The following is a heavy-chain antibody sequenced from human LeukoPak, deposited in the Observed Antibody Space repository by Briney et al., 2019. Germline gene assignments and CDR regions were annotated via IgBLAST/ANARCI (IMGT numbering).Heavy chain of an antibody. J-gene: IGHJ6*03. V-gene: IGHV4-34*01. CDR3: ARGDRGYSGQTTYYRDV. D-gene: IGHD5-12*01. CDR2: INHSGST. Sequence: SETLSLTCAVYGGSFSGYYWSWIRQPPGKGLEWIGEINHSGSTNYNPSLKSRVTISVDTSKNQFSLKLSSVTAADTAVYYCARGDRGYSGQTTYYRDVWGKGTTVTVSS. CDR1: GGSFSGYY.